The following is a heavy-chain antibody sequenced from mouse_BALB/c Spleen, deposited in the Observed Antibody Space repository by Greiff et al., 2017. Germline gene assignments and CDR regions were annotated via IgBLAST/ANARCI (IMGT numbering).Heavy chain of an antibody. CDR2: ISSGSSTI. J-gene: IGHJ1*01. V-gene: IGHV5-17*02. D-gene: IGHD4-1*01. CDR3: ARAGTENFDV. CDR1: GFTFSSFG. Sequence: EVKLVESGGGLVQPGGSRKLSCAASGFTFSSFGMHWVRQAPEKGLEWVAYISSGSSTIYYADTVKGRFTISRDNPKNTLFLQMTSLRSEDTAMYYCARAGTENFDVWGAGTTVTVSS.